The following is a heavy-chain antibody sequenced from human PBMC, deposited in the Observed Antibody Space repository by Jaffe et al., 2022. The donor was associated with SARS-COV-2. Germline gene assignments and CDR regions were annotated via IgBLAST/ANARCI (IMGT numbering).Heavy chain of an antibody. J-gene: IGHJ4*02. CDR2: IYYSGST. CDR1: GGSISSSSYY. Sequence: QLQLQESGPGLVKPSETLSLTCSVSGGSISSSSYYWGWIRQPPGKGLEWIGSIYYSGSTYYNPSLQSRVTISVDTSKNQFSLKLSSVTAADTAVYYCARVAPRGGYYGSGPSHSDYWGQGTLVTVSS. CDR3: ARVAPRGGYYGSGPSHSDY. V-gene: IGHV4-39*01. D-gene: IGHD3-10*01.